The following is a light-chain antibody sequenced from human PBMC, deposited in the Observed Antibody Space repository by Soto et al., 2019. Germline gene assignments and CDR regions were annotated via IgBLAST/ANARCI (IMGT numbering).Light chain of an antibody. Sequence: DVVLSQTQLSSPVTLGQPASISCRSSQNLAFSNGDTYLSWLQQRPGQPPRLLIYKVSNRFSGVPDRFSGSGAGTDFTLKISSVEAEDVGVYYCMQLTHVPYTFGQGTKLEIK. CDR1: QNLAFSNGDTY. J-gene: IGKJ2*01. CDR3: MQLTHVPYT. CDR2: KVS. V-gene: IGKV2-24*01.